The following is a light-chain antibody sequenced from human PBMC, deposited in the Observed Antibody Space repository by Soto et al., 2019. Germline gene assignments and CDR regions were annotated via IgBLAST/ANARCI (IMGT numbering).Light chain of an antibody. V-gene: IGKV1-27*01. CDR3: QKYYSAPET. J-gene: IGKJ1*01. CDR1: QGISSY. CDR2: AAS. Sequence: IPMTQSPSSLSASVGDRVTITCRASQGISSYLAWYQQKPGKVPKVLIYAASTLHSGVPSRFSGSGSGTEFTLTISNVQPEDVATYYCQKYYSAPETFGQGTKVEIK.